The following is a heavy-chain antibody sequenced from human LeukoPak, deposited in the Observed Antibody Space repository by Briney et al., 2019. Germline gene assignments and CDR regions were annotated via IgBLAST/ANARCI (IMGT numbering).Heavy chain of an antibody. CDR1: GYTFTSYG. CDR3: ATVIAVAGTNWFDP. CDR2: ISACNGNT. J-gene: IGHJ5*02. D-gene: IGHD6-19*01. Sequence: ASVKVSCKASGYTFTSYGISWVRQAPGQGLEWMGWISACNGNTNYAQKLQGRVTMTTDTSTSTAYMELRSLRSDDTAVYYCATVIAVAGTNWFDPWGQGTLVTVSS. V-gene: IGHV1-18*01.